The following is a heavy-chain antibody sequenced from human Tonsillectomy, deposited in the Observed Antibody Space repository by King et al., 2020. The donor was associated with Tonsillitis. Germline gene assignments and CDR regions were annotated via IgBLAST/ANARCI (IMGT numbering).Heavy chain of an antibody. CDR3: ARGVVVAATRFFQNRWFDP. Sequence: QLVQSGAEVKKPGSSVKVSCKASGGTFSSYAISWVRQAPGQGLEWMGGIIPIFGTANYAQKFQGRVTITADESTSTAYMELSSLRAEDTAVYYCARGVVVAATRFFQNRWFDPWGQGTLVTVSS. V-gene: IGHV1-69*12. CDR1: GGTFSSYA. CDR2: IIPIFGTA. D-gene: IGHD2-15*01. J-gene: IGHJ5*02.